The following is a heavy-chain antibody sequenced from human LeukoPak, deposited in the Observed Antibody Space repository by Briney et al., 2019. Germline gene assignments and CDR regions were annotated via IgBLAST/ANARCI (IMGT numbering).Heavy chain of an antibody. CDR1: AFTFSNYA. V-gene: IGHV3-23*01. CDR2: TTGSGGNT. Sequence: GGSLRLSCSASAFTFSNYAMSWVPQAPGKGLEWVSATTGSGGNTYYAYSVKGRFTISRDNSKNTVFLQMNSLRAEDTAVYYCAKWGDYDVLTGYYVSDYWGQGTLVTVSS. CDR3: AKWGDYDVLTGYYVSDY. D-gene: IGHD3-9*01. J-gene: IGHJ4*02.